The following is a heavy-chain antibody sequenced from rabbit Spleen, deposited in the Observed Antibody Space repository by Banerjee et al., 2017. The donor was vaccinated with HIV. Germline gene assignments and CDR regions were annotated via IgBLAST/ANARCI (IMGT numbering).Heavy chain of an antibody. CDR1: GFSFSSSYY. Sequence: QEQVVESGGDLVKPGASLTLTCTASGFSFSSSYYMCWVRQAPGKGLEWIACISAGSSGSTYYASWAKGRFTISKTSSTTVTLQMTSLTAADTAAYFCARDGYSRGWGIILYYFNLWGQGTLVTVS. D-gene: IGHD4-1*01. CDR3: ARDGYSRGWGIILYYFNL. V-gene: IGHV1S45*01. J-gene: IGHJ4*01. CDR2: ISAGSSGST.